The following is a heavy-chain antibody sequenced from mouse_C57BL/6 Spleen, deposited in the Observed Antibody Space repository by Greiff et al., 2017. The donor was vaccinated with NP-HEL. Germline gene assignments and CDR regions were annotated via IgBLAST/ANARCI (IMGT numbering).Heavy chain of an antibody. V-gene: IGHV1-50*01. CDR2: IDPSDSYT. CDR3: ARTPDGAMDY. J-gene: IGHJ4*01. CDR1: GYTFTSYW. Sequence: VQLQQSGAELVKPGASVKLSCKASGYTFTSYWMQWVKQRPGQGLEWIGEIDPSDSYTNYNQKFKGKATLTVDTSSSTAYMQLSSLTSEDSAVYYCARTPDGAMDYWGQGTSVTVSS.